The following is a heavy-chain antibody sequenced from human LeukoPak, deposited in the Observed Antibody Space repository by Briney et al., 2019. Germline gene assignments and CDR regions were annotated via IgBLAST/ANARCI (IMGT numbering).Heavy chain of an antibody. CDR2: INHSGST. V-gene: IGHV4-34*01. J-gene: IGHJ6*02. CDR3: ARGGYQLLDVRYYYYYYGMDV. D-gene: IGHD2-2*01. Sequence: PSETLSLTCAVYGGSFSGYYWGWIRQPPGKGLEWIGEINHSGSTNYNPSLKSRVTISVDTSKNQFSLKLSSVTAADTAVYYCARGGYQLLDVRYYYYYYGMDVWGQGTTVTVSS. CDR1: GGSFSGYY.